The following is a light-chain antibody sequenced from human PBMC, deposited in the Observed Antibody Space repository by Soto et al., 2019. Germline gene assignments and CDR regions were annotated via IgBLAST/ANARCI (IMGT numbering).Light chain of an antibody. CDR1: SRHSNYA. Sequence: QPVLTQSPSASASLGASVKLTCTLSSRHSNYAIAWHQQQPEKGPRYLMKLNSDGRHTKGDGIPDRFSGSSSGTERYLTISSLQSEDEADYYCQTWGTGILVFGGGTKLTVL. CDR3: QTWGTGILV. J-gene: IGLJ2*01. CDR2: LNSDGRH. V-gene: IGLV4-69*01.